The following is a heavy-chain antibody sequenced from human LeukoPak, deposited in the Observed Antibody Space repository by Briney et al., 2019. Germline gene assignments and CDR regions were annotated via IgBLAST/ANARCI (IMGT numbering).Heavy chain of an antibody. Sequence: GASVKVSCKASGYTFTSYAMHWVRQAPGQGLEWMGWISAYNGNTNYAQTLQGRFTMTTDTSTSTAYMQLRSLRSDDTAVYYCARAEVGIRFGELLLPDYWGQGTLVTVSS. CDR2: ISAYNGNT. J-gene: IGHJ4*02. D-gene: IGHD3-10*01. CDR1: GYTFTSYA. V-gene: IGHV1-18*01. CDR3: ARAEVGIRFGELLLPDY.